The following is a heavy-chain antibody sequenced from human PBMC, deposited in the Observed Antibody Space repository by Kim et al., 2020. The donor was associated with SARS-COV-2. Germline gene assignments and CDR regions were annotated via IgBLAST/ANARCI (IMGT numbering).Heavy chain of an antibody. CDR1: GGSISSSSYY. CDR2: IYYSGST. V-gene: IGHV4-39*01. CDR3: ARLYYDFWNNYGMDV. Sequence: SETLSLTCTVSGGSISSSSYYWGWIRQPPGKGLEWIGSIYYSGSTYYNPSLKSRVTISVDTSKNQFSLKLSSVTAAGTAVYYCARLYYDFWNNYGMDVWGQGTTVTVSS. D-gene: IGHD3-3*01. J-gene: IGHJ6*02.